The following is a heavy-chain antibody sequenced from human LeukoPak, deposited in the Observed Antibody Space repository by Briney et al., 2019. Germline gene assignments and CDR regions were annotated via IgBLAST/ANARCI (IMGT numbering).Heavy chain of an antibody. CDR1: GYTFTSYD. J-gene: IGHJ3*02. CDR3: ARGLGSWYDDAFDI. CDR2: MNPNSGNT. D-gene: IGHD6-13*01. Sequence: ASVKVSCKASGYTFTSYDINWVRQATGQGLEWMGWMNPNSGNTGYAQKFQGRVTMTRNTSISTAYMELSSLRSEDTAVYYCARGLGSWYDDAFDIWGQGTMVTVSS. V-gene: IGHV1-8*01.